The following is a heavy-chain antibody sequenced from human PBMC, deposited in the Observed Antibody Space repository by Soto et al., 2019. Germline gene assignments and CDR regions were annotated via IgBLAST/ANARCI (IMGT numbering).Heavy chain of an antibody. CDR1: GYTFTSYG. Sequence: ASVKVSCKASGYTFTSYGISWVRQAPGQGLEWMGWISAYNGNTNYAQKLQGRVTMTTDTSTSTAYMELRSMRSDDTDVYYCGISFSYGSKSYPTLLIKNYYNYGMDVWGQGTTVTVSS. D-gene: IGHD3-10*01. V-gene: IGHV1-18*01. CDR2: ISAYNGNT. J-gene: IGHJ6*02. CDR3: GISFSYGSKSYPTLLIKNYYNYGMDV.